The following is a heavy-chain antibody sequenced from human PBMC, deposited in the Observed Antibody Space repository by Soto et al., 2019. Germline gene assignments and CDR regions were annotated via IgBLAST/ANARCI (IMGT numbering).Heavy chain of an antibody. CDR3: ATRIGNIGWYWLDT. J-gene: IGHJ5*02. Sequence: ASVKVSCKASGFTFSSSAVQWVRQARGQGLEWIGWIVLGNGNTNYAQKFQERVTITRDMSTSTAYMEVRSLTFEDTAVYYCATRIGNIGWYWLDTWGQGTLVTVSS. D-gene: IGHD6-19*01. CDR1: GFTFSSSA. V-gene: IGHV1-58*01. CDR2: IVLGNGNT.